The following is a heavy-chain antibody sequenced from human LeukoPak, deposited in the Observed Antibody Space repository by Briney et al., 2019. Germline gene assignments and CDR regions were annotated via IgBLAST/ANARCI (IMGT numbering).Heavy chain of an antibody. D-gene: IGHD6-13*01. CDR2: IKQDGSEK. CDR1: GFTFSSYW. Sequence: QSGGSLRLSCAASGFTFSSYWMSWVRQAPGKGREWVANIKQDGSEKYYVDSVKGRFTISRDNAKNSLYLQMNSLRAEDTAVYYCARDLVAAGTPRSVWGQGTLVTVSS. V-gene: IGHV3-7*01. CDR3: ARDLVAAGTPRSV. J-gene: IGHJ4*02.